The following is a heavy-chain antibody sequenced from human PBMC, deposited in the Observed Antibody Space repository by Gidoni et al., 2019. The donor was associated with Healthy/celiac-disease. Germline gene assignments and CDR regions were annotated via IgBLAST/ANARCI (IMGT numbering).Heavy chain of an antibody. Sequence: QVQLQQWGAGLLKPSETLSLTCAVYGGSFSGYYWSWIRQPPGKGLEWIGEINHSGSTNYNPSLKSRVTISVDTSKNQFSLKLSSVTAADTAVYYCARGDSSGDYYYYMDVWGKGTTVTVSS. CDR1: GGSFSGYY. J-gene: IGHJ6*03. D-gene: IGHD6-19*01. V-gene: IGHV4-34*01. CDR3: ARGDSSGDYYYYMDV. CDR2: INHSGST.